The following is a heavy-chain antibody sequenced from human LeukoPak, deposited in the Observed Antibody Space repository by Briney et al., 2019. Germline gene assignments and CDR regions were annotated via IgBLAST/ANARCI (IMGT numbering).Heavy chain of an antibody. V-gene: IGHV4-39*07. J-gene: IGHJ3*02. CDR2: IYYSGST. CDR1: GGSISSSSYY. D-gene: IGHD6-19*01. CDR3: VEYSSGWYRDAFDI. Sequence: PSETLSLTCTVSGGSISSSSYYWGWIRQPPGKGLEWIGSIYYSGSTYYNPSLKSRVTISVDTSKNQFSLKLSSVTAADTAAYYCVEYSSGWYRDAFDIWGQGTMVTVSS.